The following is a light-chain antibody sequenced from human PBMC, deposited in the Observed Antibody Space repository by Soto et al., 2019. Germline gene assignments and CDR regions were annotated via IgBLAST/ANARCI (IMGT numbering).Light chain of an antibody. CDR2: ATS. J-gene: IGKJ3*01. CDR1: LGIAGW. Sequence: DIQMTQSPTSLSGSVGETIIMTCRASLGIAGWLSWYQQKPGKAPKLLIFATSNLQGGVPSRFSGSGSGTDFTLTISSLQPEDFATYYCQHNGVFGPGTQVDIK. V-gene: IGKV1-12*01. CDR3: QHNGV.